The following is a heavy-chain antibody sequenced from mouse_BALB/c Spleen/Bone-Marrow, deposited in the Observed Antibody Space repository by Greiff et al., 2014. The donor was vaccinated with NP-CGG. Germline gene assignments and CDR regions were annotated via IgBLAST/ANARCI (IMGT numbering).Heavy chain of an antibody. CDR2: VDPANGNT. CDR1: GFNIKDTY. V-gene: IGHV14-3*02. CDR3: ARYRLGTYFDY. Sequence: EVKLMESGAELVKPGASVELSCTASGFNIKDTYMHWVKQRPEQGLEWIGRVDPANGNTKYDPKFQGKATITADTSSNTAYLQLSSLTSEDTAVYYCARYRLGTYFDYWGQGTILTVSS. J-gene: IGHJ2*01. D-gene: IGHD2-14*01.